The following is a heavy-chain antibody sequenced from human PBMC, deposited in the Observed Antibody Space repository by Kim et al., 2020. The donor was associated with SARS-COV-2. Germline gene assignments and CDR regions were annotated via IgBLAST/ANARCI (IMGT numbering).Heavy chain of an antibody. Sequence: GSTNYNPSLKSRVTMSVDTSNNQFSLKLGSVTAADTAVYYCARGAASFDYWGQGTLVTASS. CDR3: ARGAASFDY. D-gene: IGHD1-26*01. V-gene: IGHV4-4*07. J-gene: IGHJ4*02. CDR2: GST.